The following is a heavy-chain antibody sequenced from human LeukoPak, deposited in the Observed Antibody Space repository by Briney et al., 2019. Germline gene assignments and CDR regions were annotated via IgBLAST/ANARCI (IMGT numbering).Heavy chain of an antibody. CDR3: TRAAAGSDY. V-gene: IGHV3-15*01. D-gene: IGHD6-13*01. J-gene: IGHJ4*02. Sequence: PGGSLRLSCAASGFTFSDYYMSWIRQAPGKGLEWVGRIKSKTDGGTTDYAAPVKGRFTISRDDSKNTLYLQMNSLKTEDTAVYYCTRAAAGSDYWGQGTLVTVSS. CDR1: GFTFSDYY. CDR2: IKSKTDGGTT.